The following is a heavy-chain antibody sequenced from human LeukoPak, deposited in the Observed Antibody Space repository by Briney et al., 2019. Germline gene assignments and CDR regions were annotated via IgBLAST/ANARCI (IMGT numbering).Heavy chain of an antibody. CDR1: GGSISGHY. CDR3: ARGSGSVHLPDYYYYYYMDV. V-gene: IGHV4-59*11. J-gene: IGHJ6*03. CDR2: IYSSGST. D-gene: IGHD5/OR15-5a*01. Sequence: SETLSLTCTVSGGSISGHYWSWIRQPSGKGLEWIGYIYSSGSTNYSPSLKSRVTISVDTSKNQFSLKLSSVTAADTAVYFCARGSGSVHLPDYYYYYYMDVWGKGTTVTVSS.